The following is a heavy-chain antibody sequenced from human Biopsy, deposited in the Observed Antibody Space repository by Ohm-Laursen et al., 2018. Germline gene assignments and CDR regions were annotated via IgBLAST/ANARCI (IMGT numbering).Heavy chain of an antibody. D-gene: IGHD3-3*01. J-gene: IGHJ4*02. Sequence: SETLSLTCTLSGASVRSHFLTWIRQPPGKGLQWIGSISNSGTTKSSPSLKSRVNISLHTSKNQLSLKLTSVTAADTAVYYCARLSTLFGVADFTDDWGREPWSPSPQ. CDR1: GASVRSHF. CDR3: ARLSTLFGVADFTDD. V-gene: IGHV4-59*08. CDR2: ISNSGTT.